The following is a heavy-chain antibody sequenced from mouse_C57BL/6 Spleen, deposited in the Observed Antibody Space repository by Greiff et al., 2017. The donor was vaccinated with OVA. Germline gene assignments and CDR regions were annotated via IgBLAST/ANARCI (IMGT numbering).Heavy chain of an antibody. Sequence: QVQLQQPGAELVRPGSSVKLSCKASGYTFTSYWMHWVKQRPIQGLEWIGNIDSSDSETHYNQKFKDKATLTVDKSSRTAYMQLSSLTSEDSAVYYCARYGNYDYFDYWGQGTTLTVSS. CDR1: GYTFTSYW. J-gene: IGHJ2*01. CDR2: IDSSDSET. D-gene: IGHD2-1*01. CDR3: ARYGNYDYFDY. V-gene: IGHV1-52*01.